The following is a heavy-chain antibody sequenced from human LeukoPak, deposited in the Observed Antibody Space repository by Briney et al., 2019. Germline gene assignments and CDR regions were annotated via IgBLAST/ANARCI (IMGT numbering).Heavy chain of an antibody. D-gene: IGHD6-25*01. J-gene: IGHJ4*02. CDR3: ARGGGYAPAW. V-gene: IGHV1-69*05. CDR1: GGTFSSYA. CDR2: ILPIFGTA. Sequence: SVKASCKASGGTFSSYAISWVRQAPGQGLEWMGGILPIFGTANYAQKFQGRVTITTDESTSTAYMELSSLRSEDTAVYYCARGGGYAPAWWGQGTLVTVSS.